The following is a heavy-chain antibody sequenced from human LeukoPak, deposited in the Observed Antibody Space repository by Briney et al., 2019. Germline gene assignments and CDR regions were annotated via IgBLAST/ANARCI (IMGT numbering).Heavy chain of an antibody. CDR1: GYTFTSYG. J-gene: IGHJ4*02. V-gene: IGHV1-18*01. Sequence: GASVKVSCKASGYTFTSYGISWVRQAPGQGLEGMGWISAYNGNTNYAQKLQGRVTMTTDTSTSTAYMELRSLRSDDTAVYYCARVRVDTAMVTRIFDYWGQGTLVTVSS. D-gene: IGHD5-18*01. CDR3: ARVRVDTAMVTRIFDY. CDR2: ISAYNGNT.